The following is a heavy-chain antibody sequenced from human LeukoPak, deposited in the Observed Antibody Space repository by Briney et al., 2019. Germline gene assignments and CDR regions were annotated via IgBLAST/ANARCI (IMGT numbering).Heavy chain of an antibody. D-gene: IGHD3-3*02. CDR3: AKGRGTSGLANYFDY. CDR1: GFTFSSYA. Sequence: PGGPLRLSCAASGFTFSSYAMNWVRQAPGKGLEGVSVISGSGGNTYYADSVKGRFTISRDNSKNTLYLQMNSLRAEDTAVYYCAKGRGTSGLANYFDYWGQGTPVTVSS. CDR2: ISGSGGNT. J-gene: IGHJ4*02. V-gene: IGHV3-23*01.